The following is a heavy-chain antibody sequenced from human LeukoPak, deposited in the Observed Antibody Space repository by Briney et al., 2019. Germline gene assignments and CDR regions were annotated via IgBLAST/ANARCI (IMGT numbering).Heavy chain of an antibody. V-gene: IGHV3-23*01. Sequence: PGGSLRLSCAASGFTFDNYAMTWVRQAPGKGLEWVSTISGSGDSTHYADSVKGRFTISRDNSKNTLYMQMNSLRVEDTAVYYCVKGCSYTGCYTSVYWGQGTLVTVSS. CDR1: GFTFDNYA. CDR2: ISGSGDST. D-gene: IGHD2-2*01. J-gene: IGHJ4*02. CDR3: VKGCSYTGCYTSVY.